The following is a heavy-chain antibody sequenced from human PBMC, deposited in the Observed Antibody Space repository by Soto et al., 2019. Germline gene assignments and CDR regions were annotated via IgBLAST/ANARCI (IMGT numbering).Heavy chain of an antibody. Sequence: ASVKVSCKASGGTFSSYAISWVRQAPGQGLEWMGGIIPIFGTANYAQKFQGRVTITADESTSTAYMELSSLRSEDTAVYYCASSRRQMINLFDYWGQGTLVTVSS. J-gene: IGHJ4*02. V-gene: IGHV1-69*13. D-gene: IGHD3-16*01. CDR2: IIPIFGTA. CDR3: ASSRRQMINLFDY. CDR1: GGTFSSYA.